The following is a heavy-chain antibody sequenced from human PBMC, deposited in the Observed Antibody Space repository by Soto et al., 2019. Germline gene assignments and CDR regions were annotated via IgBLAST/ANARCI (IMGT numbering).Heavy chain of an antibody. V-gene: IGHV3-23*01. D-gene: IGHD5-18*01. J-gene: IGHJ4*02. CDR2: ISGSGGST. CDR1: GFTFSSYA. Sequence: EVQLLESGGGLVQPGGSLRLSCAASGFTFSSYAMSWVRQAPGKGLEWVSAISGSGGSTNYADSVKGRFTISRDNSKNTLYLQMNSLSAEDTAVYYCAKERGYTYGAFDYWGQGTLVTVSS. CDR3: AKERGYTYGAFDY.